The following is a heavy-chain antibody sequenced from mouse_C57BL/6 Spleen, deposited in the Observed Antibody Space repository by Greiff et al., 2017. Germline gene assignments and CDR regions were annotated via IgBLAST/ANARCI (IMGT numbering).Heavy chain of an antibody. Sequence: QVQLQQPGAELVKPGASVKMSCKASGYTFTSYWINWVKQRPGQGLEWIGDIYPGSGSTNYNEKFKSKATLTVDTSSSTASMQLSSLTSEDSAVYYGAKPWSRMDYWGQGTSVTVSS. J-gene: IGHJ4*01. V-gene: IGHV1-55*01. CDR3: AKPWSRMDY. CDR1: GYTFTSYW. CDR2: IYPGSGST.